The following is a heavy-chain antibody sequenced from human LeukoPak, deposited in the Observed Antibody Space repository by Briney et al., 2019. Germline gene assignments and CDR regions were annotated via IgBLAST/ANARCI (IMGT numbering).Heavy chain of an antibody. J-gene: IGHJ6*03. CDR1: GYTFTSYG. CDR2: ISAYNGDT. D-gene: IGHD5-24*01. Sequence: ASVKVSCKASGYTFTSYGISWVRQAPGQGLEWMGWISAYNGDTNYAQKLQGRVTMTTDTSTSTAYMELRSLRSDDTAVYYCARVMEATGPFYYYYYMDVWGKGTTVTVSS. V-gene: IGHV1-18*01. CDR3: ARVMEATGPFYYYYYMDV.